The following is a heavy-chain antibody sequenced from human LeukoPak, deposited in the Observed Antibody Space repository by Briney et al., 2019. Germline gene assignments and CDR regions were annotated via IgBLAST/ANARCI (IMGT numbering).Heavy chain of an antibody. J-gene: IGHJ4*02. D-gene: IGHD1-26*01. CDR2: IYYSGST. Sequence: SETLSLTCTVSGGSISSSSYYWGWIRQPPGKGLEWIGSIYYSGSTYYNPSLKSRVTMSVDTSKNQFSLKLSSVTAADTAVYNCARESYHYDYWGQGTLVTVSS. CDR1: GGSISSSSYY. V-gene: IGHV4-39*07. CDR3: ARESYHYDY.